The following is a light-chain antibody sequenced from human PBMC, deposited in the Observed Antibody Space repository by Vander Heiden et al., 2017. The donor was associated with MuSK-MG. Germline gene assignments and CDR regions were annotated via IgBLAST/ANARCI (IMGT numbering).Light chain of an antibody. CDR2: SAS. CDR3: HHYGSSPRT. V-gene: IGKV3-20*01. Sequence: EIVLTQSPATLSLSPGERATLSCRASQSVRSTHLGWYQQKPGQPPRLLIHSASTRATGIPDRFNGSGSGTDFTLTVSRLEPEDFAVYFCHHYGSSPRTFGQGTKVEFK. J-gene: IGKJ1*01. CDR1: QSVRSTH.